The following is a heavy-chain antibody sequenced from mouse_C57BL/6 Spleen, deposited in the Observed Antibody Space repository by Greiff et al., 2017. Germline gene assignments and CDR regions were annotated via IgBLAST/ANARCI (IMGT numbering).Heavy chain of an antibody. D-gene: IGHD2-4*01. CDR2: IRNNANNHAT. CDR3: YYDYDGYFDV. J-gene: IGHJ1*03. V-gene: IGHV6-6*01. Sequence: EVKVEESGGGLVQPGGSMKLSCAASGFTFSDAWMDWVRQSPEKGLEWVAEIRNNANNHATYYAESVRGRFTISRDDSKSSVYLQMNSLRAEAAGIYYCYYDYDGYFDVWGTGTTVTVSS. CDR1: GFTFSDAW.